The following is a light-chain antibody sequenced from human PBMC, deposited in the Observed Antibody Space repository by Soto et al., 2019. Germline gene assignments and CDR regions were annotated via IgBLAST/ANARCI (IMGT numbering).Light chain of an antibody. V-gene: IGKV3-20*01. CDR1: QSVTSSY. J-gene: IGKJ2*01. CDR3: QHYDRSPYT. CDR2: GAS. Sequence: EIVLTQSPGTLSLSSGERATLSCRASQSVTSSYLAWYQQKPGQAPRLLIYGASSRATGIPDRFSGRGSGTDFTLTISRLEPEDSAVYFCQHYDRSPYTFGQGTKLEIK.